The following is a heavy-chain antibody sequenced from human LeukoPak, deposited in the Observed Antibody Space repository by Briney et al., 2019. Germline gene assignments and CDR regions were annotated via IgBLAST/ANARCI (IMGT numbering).Heavy chain of an antibody. CDR1: GGTFSSYA. D-gene: IGHD2-2*01. CDR2: IIPIFGTA. V-gene: IGHV1-69*01. CDR3: ARRFPRVGSFMGWFDP. J-gene: IGHJ5*02. Sequence: GSSVKVSCKASGGTFSSYAISWVRQAPGQGLEWMGGIIPIFGTANYAQKCQGRVTITADESTSTAYMELSSLRSGDTAVYYCARRFPRVGSFMGWFDPWGQGTLVTVSS.